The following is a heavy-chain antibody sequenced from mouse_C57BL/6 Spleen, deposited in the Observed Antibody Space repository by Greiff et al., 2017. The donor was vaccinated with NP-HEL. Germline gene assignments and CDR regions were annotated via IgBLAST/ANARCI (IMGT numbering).Heavy chain of an antibody. J-gene: IGHJ1*03. D-gene: IGHD2-3*01. Sequence: VPEKGLEWVVNINYGGSSTYYLDSLKSRFIISRDNAKNILYLQMSSLKSEDTATYYCARGGMVKDFDVWGTGTTVTVSS. V-gene: IGHV5-16*01. CDR2: INYGGSST. CDR3: ARGGMVKDFDV.